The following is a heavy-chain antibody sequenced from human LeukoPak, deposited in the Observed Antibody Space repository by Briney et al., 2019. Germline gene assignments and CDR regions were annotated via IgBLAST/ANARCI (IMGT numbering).Heavy chain of an antibody. J-gene: IGHJ5*02. D-gene: IGHD5-12*01. V-gene: IGHV5-10-1*01. Sequence: GESLRISCKGSEYRFNSYWISWVRQLPGKGLEWMGRIDPSDSYTNYSPSFQGHVNISADKSISTVYLQWSSLKASDTAMYYCAREGRSGYDSNWFDPWGQGTLVTVSS. CDR3: AREGRSGYDSNWFDP. CDR2: IDPSDSYT. CDR1: EYRFNSYW.